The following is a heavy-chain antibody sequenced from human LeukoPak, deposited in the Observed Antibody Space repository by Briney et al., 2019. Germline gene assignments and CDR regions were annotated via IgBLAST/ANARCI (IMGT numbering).Heavy chain of an antibody. J-gene: IGHJ4*02. CDR3: ASVASSGYYYEIDY. D-gene: IGHD3-22*01. V-gene: IGHV4-39*01. Sequence: SETLSLTCTVSGGSISSSTYYRGWIRQPPGKGLGWIGSIYYGGSTYYNPSLKSRVAISVDTSKNQFSLRLSSVTAADTAVYHCASVASSGYYYEIDYWGQGTLVTVSS. CDR1: GGSISSSTYY. CDR2: IYYGGST.